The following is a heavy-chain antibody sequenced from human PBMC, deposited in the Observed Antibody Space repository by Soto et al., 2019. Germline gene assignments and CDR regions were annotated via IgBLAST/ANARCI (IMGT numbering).Heavy chain of an antibody. CDR2: ISGPGGST. CDR1: GLNFTMYA. J-gene: IGHJ6*02. Sequence: EVQLLESGGGLVQPGGSLRLSCAASGLNFTMYAMTWVRQAPGKGLEWVSTISGPGGSTYYADSVKGRFSISRDNPRNMRYLQRNSLRAEDTAVYDCAKVVVAGLDYYYGMDVLGQGTKVTVSS. D-gene: IGHD6-19*01. CDR3: AKVVVAGLDYYYGMDV. V-gene: IGHV3-23*01.